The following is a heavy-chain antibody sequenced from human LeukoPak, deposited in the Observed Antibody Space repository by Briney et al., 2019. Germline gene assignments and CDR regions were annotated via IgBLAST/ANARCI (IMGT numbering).Heavy chain of an antibody. CDR2: MNPNSGNT. Sequence: ASVKVSCKASGYTFTSYDINWVRQATGQGLEWMGWMNPNSGNTGYAQKFQGRVTMTRNTSISTAYMELSSLRSEDTAVYYCAKGPYSSGRHALHIWGRGTMVTVSS. CDR3: AKGPYSSGRHALHI. V-gene: IGHV1-8*01. J-gene: IGHJ3*02. D-gene: IGHD6-19*01. CDR1: GYTFTSYD.